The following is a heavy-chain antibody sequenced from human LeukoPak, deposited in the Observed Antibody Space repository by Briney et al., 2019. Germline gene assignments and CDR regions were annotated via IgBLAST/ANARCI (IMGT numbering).Heavy chain of an antibody. J-gene: IGHJ4*02. V-gene: IGHV3-30*02. CDR1: GFTFSSYG. D-gene: IGHD5-18*01. CDR2: IRYDGSNK. Sequence: GGSLRLSCAASGFTFSSYGMHWVRQAPGKGLEWVAFIRYDGSNKYYADSVKGRFTISRDNSKNTLYLQMNSLRAEDTAVYYCARPRAMVNSFFDYWGQGTLVTVSS. CDR3: ARPRAMVNSFFDY.